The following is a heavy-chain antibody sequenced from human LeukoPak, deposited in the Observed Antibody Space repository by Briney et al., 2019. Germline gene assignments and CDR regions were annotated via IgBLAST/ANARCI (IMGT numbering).Heavy chain of an antibody. CDR1: DDSITMYY. Sequence: SETLSLTCSVSDDSITMYYWTWIRQPPGKGLEWIGYVYHTGSTHFNPSLNGRVSISRDTTNNLFSLRLRSVTAADTAVYFCARGRVSSSTWYSTYYYYFYMDVWGKGTTVTVSS. CDR2: VYHTGST. D-gene: IGHD1-1*01. J-gene: IGHJ6*03. V-gene: IGHV4-59*01. CDR3: ARGRVSSSTWYSTYYYYFYMDV.